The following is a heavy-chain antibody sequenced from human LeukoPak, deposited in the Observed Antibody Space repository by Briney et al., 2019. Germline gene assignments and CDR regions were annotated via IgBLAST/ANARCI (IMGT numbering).Heavy chain of an antibody. Sequence: GGSLRLSCAASGFTFSSYWMSWVRQAPGKGLEWVANIKQDGSEKYYVDSVKGRFTISRDNAKNSLYLQMNSLRAEDTAVYYCARDPYGDYVHWFDPWGQGTLVTASS. CDR2: IKQDGSEK. V-gene: IGHV3-7*01. D-gene: IGHD4-17*01. J-gene: IGHJ5*02. CDR3: ARDPYGDYVHWFDP. CDR1: GFTFSSYW.